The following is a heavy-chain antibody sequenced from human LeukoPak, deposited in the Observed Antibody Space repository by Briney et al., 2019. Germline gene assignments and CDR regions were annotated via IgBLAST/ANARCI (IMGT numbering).Heavy chain of an antibody. J-gene: IGHJ4*02. CDR1: GFTFSSYS. CDR3: ARDYSSGWPFDY. V-gene: IGHV3-21*01. CDR2: ISSSSSYI. Sequence: VGSLRLSCAASGFTFSSYSMNWVRQAPGKGLEWVSSISSSSSYIYYADSVKGRFTISRDNAKNSLYLQMNSLRAEDTAVYYCARDYSSGWPFDYWGQGTLVTVSS. D-gene: IGHD6-19*01.